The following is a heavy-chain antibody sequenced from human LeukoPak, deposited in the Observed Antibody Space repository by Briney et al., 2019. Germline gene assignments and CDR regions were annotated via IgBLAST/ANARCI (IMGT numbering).Heavy chain of an antibody. CDR2: IGGSGGGI. V-gene: IGHV3-23*01. CDR3: AKRGVIIRVILVGFHKEAYYFDS. Sequence: GGSLRLSCEVSGITLSNYGMSWVRQAPGRGLEWVAGIGGSGGGIKYADSVKGRFTISRDNPKNTLYLQMNSLRGEDTAVYFCAKRGVIIRVILVGFHKEAYYFDSWGQGALVTVSS. D-gene: IGHD3-10*01. J-gene: IGHJ4*02. CDR1: GITLSNYG.